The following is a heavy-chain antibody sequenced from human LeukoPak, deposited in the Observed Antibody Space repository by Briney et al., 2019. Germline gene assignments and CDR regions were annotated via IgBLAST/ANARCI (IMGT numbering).Heavy chain of an antibody. CDR1: GYSLSSGYY. J-gene: IGHJ4*02. CDR2: IYHSGST. Sequence: SETLSLTCSVSGYSLSSGYYWGWIRQPPGKGLEWIGSIYHSGSTYYNPSLKSRVTISVDTSKNQFSLKMNSVTAADTAVYYCARLTAGTTLFEGIDYWGQGTLVTVSS. V-gene: IGHV4-38-2*02. CDR3: ARLTAGTTLFEGIDY. D-gene: IGHD1-1*01.